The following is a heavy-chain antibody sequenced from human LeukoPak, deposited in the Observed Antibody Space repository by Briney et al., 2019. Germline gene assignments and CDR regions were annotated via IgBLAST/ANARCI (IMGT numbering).Heavy chain of an antibody. CDR3: VKDGSGGYYTYYFDY. J-gene: IGHJ4*02. CDR2: ISSNGGST. CDR1: GFTFSRYA. D-gene: IGHD3-10*01. Sequence: GGSLRLSCSASGFTFSRYAMHWVRQAPGKGLEYVSAISSNGGSTYYADSVKGRFTISRDNSKNTLYLQMSSLRTEDTAVYYCVKDGSGGYYTYYFDYWGQGTLVTVSS. V-gene: IGHV3-64D*06.